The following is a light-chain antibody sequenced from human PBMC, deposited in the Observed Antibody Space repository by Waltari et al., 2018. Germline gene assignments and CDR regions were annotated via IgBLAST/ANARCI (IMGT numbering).Light chain of an antibody. Sequence: DIQMTQSPSSLSASVGNRVTITCRTSQSIGNSVAWYQQKPGKAPNLLIYAASSLQSGVPSRFRGSGSGTYFTLTISSLQPEDFATYYCQQTYSTPFTFGLGTKLELK. J-gene: IGKJ2*01. CDR1: QSIGNS. V-gene: IGKV1-39*01. CDR3: QQTYSTPFT. CDR2: AAS.